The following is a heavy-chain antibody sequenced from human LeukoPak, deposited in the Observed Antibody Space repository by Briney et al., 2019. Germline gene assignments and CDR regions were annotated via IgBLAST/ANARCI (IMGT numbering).Heavy chain of an antibody. CDR2: INHSGST. Sequence: SETLSHTCAVYGGSFSGYYWSWIRQPPGKGLEWIGEINHSGSTNYNPSLKSRVTISVDTSKNQFSLKLSSVTAADTAVYYCARGSVWGVNYWGQGTLVTVSS. CDR1: GGSFSGYY. J-gene: IGHJ4*02. V-gene: IGHV4-34*01. D-gene: IGHD3-10*01. CDR3: ARGSVWGVNY.